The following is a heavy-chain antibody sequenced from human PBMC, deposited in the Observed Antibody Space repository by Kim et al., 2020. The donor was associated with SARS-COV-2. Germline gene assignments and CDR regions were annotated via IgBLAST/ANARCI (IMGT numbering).Heavy chain of an antibody. J-gene: IGHJ4*02. V-gene: IGHV4-34*01. CDR3: ARGSLYYYDSSGYRY. D-gene: IGHD3-22*01. Sequence: PYLRSRVTISVDTSQNQFSLKLGSVTAADTAVYYCARGSLYYYDSSGYRYWGQGTLVTVSS.